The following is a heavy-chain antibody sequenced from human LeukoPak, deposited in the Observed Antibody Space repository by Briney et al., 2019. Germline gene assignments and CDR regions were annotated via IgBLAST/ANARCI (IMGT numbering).Heavy chain of an antibody. J-gene: IGHJ4*02. Sequence: ASVKVSCKASGYTFTSYGISWVRQAPGQGLEWMGWISAYNGNTNYAQKLQGRVTMTTDTSTSTAYMELRSLRSDDTAVYYCARDPRALTIFGVVIDYWGQGTLVTVSS. D-gene: IGHD3-3*01. V-gene: IGHV1-18*01. CDR2: ISAYNGNT. CDR3: ARDPRALTIFGVVIDY. CDR1: GYTFTSYG.